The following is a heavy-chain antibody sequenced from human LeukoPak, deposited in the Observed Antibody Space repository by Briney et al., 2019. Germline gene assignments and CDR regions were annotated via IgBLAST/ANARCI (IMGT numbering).Heavy chain of an antibody. D-gene: IGHD1-26*01. Sequence: SGPALVKPTQTLTLTCTFSGFSLITSGMSVSWIRQPPGKALEWLARIDWDGEEYYSTSLKTRLTISKDSSKNEVVLTLTNMKPVDTGTYYCAQLAVGATEHYDMDVWGPGTTVTVSS. CDR3: AQLAVGATEHYDMDV. CDR2: IDWDGEE. J-gene: IGHJ6*02. V-gene: IGHV2-70*11. CDR1: GFSLITSGMS.